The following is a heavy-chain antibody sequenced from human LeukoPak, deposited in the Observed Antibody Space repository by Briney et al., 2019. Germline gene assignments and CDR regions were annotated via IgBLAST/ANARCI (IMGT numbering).Heavy chain of an antibody. J-gene: IGHJ5*02. V-gene: IGHV4-38-2*01. Sequence: SETLSLTCAVSGYSISSGYYWVWIRQPPGKGLEWTGSIYHTGNTYYNPSFKSRVTISVDTSKNQFSLKLNSVTAADAAVYYCARATDYGDFNWFDPWGQGTLVTVSS. D-gene: IGHD4-17*01. CDR1: GYSISSGYY. CDR2: IYHTGNT. CDR3: ARATDYGDFNWFDP.